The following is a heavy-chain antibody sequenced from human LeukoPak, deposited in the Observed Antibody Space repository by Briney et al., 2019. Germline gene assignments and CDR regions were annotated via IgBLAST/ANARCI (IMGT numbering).Heavy chain of an antibody. CDR1: GFTFSSYA. J-gene: IGHJ5*02. D-gene: IGHD3-3*01. CDR2: ISRSGGST. V-gene: IGHV3-23*01. Sequence: PGGSLRLSCTASGFTFSSYAMSWVPRAPGEGLEWVSAISRSGGSTYYADSVKGRFTISRDNSKNTLYLQMNSLRAEDTAVYYCANPYYDFWSGENWFDPWGQGTLVTVSS. CDR3: ANPYYDFWSGENWFDP.